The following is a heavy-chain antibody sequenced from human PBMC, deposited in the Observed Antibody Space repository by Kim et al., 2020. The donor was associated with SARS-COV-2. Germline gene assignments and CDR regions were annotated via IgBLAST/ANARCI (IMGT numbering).Heavy chain of an antibody. Sequence: GGSLRLSCAASGFTFSSYGMHWVRQAPGKGLEWVAVIWYDGSNKYYADSVKGRFTISRDNSKNTLYLQMNSLRAEDTAVYYCARDSLSDSSCYYYVYSPECFQHWGQGTLVTVSS. CDR1: GFTFSSYG. J-gene: IGHJ1*01. CDR2: IWYDGSNK. D-gene: IGHD3-22*01. CDR3: ARDSLSDSSCYYYVYSPECFQH. V-gene: IGHV3-33*01.